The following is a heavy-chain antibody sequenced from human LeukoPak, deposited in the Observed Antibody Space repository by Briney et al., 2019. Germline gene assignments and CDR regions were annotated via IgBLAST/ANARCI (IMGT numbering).Heavy chain of an antibody. CDR2: IYHSGST. Sequence: PSETLSLTCAVSGYSISSGYYWGWIRQPPGKGLEWIGSIYHSGSTYYNPSLKSRVTISVDTSKNQFSLKLSSVTAADTAVYYCARVGNMEFDYWGQGTLVTVSS. V-gene: IGHV4-38-2*01. CDR3: ARVGNMEFDY. J-gene: IGHJ4*02. D-gene: IGHD2/OR15-2a*01. CDR1: GYSISSGYY.